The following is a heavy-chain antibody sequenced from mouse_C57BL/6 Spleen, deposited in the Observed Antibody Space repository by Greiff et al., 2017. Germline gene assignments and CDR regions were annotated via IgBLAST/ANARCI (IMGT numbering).Heavy chain of an antibody. Sequence: QVQLQQPGAELVRPGSSVKLSCKASGYTFTSYWMDWVKQRPGQGLEWIGNIYPSDSETHYNQKFKDKATLTVDKSSSTAYMQLSSLTSEDSAVYYCARREANWDLDYWGQGTTLTVSS. D-gene: IGHD4-1*01. CDR3: ARREANWDLDY. CDR2: IYPSDSET. CDR1: GYTFTSYW. V-gene: IGHV1-61*01. J-gene: IGHJ2*01.